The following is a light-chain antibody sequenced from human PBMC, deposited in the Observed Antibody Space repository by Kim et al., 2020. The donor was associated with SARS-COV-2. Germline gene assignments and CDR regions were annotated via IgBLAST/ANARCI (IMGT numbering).Light chain of an antibody. CDR2: DVI. CDR1: SSYVGGYNY. Sequence: GPSITISCTGSSSYVGGYNYVSWYQQHPGKAPKLMIYDVIGRPSGVSNRFSGSKSDNTASLTISGLQAEDEADYYCSSFSSTTPVLFGGGTKVTVL. V-gene: IGLV2-14*04. J-gene: IGLJ2*01. CDR3: SSFSSTTPVL.